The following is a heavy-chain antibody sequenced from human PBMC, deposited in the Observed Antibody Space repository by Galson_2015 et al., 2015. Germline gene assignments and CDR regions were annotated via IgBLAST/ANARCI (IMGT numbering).Heavy chain of an antibody. D-gene: IGHD6-19*01. J-gene: IGHJ1*01. Sequence: SLRLSCAASGFTFSSYWMHWVRQTPGKGLEWVSRINSDGSSTYYADSVKGRFTISRDNAKNSLYLQMNSLRAEDTAVYYCARGGGYLKPFPGIAVAGGTEYFQHWGQGTLVTVSS. V-gene: IGHV3-74*01. CDR2: INSDGSST. CDR3: ARGGGYLKPFPGIAVAGGTEYFQH. CDR1: GFTFSSYW.